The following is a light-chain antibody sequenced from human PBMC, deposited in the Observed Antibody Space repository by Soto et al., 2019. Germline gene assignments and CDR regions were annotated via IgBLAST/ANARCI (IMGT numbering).Light chain of an antibody. J-gene: IGKJ2*01. Sequence: EIVLTQSPGTLSLSPGERATLSCRASQSVSSNYLAWYQQKPGQAPRLLIYAASSRATGIPDRFSGSGSGTDFTLTISRLEPEDFAVYYCQQYGSSPPLYTFGQGTKLEIK. CDR3: QQYGSSPPLYT. V-gene: IGKV3-20*01. CDR2: AAS. CDR1: QSVSSNY.